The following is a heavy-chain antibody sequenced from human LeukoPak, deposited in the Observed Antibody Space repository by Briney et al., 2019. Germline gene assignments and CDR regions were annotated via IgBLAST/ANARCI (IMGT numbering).Heavy chain of an antibody. Sequence: SVKVSCKASGYTFTGYYMHWVRQAPGQGLEWMGWINPNSGGTNYAQKSQGRVTMTRDTSISTAYMGLSRLRSDDTAVYYCARDGSWSYYPDNWFDPWGQGTLVTVSS. CDR2: INPNSGGT. J-gene: IGHJ5*02. CDR1: GYTFTGYY. V-gene: IGHV1-2*02. CDR3: ARDGSWSYYPDNWFDP. D-gene: IGHD1-26*01.